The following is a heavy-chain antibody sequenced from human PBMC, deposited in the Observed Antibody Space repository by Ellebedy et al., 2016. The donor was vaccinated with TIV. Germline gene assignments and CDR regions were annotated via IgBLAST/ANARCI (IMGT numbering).Heavy chain of an antibody. CDR2: ISGSGGTT. CDR1: GFIFSSYA. CDR3: ARVFGGYDYTDS. V-gene: IGHV3-23*01. J-gene: IGHJ4*02. Sequence: GESLKISCAGSGFIFSSYAMSWVRQAPGKGLEWVSGISGSGGTTNYVDSVKGRFTISRDNSKNTLYLQMNSRRAEDTAVYYCARVFGGYDYTDSWGQGAQVSVSS. D-gene: IGHD5-12*01.